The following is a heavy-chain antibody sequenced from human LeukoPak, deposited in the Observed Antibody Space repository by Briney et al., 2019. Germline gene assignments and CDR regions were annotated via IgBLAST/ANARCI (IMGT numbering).Heavy chain of an antibody. J-gene: IGHJ4*02. CDR2: INHSGST. CDR3: ARHRLVATAFDY. Sequence: SETLSLTCAVYGGSFSGYYWSWIRQPPGKGLEWIGEINHSGSTNYNPSLKSRVTISVDTSKNQFSLKLSSVTAADTAVYYCARHRLVATAFDYWGQGTLVTVSS. V-gene: IGHV4-34*01. CDR1: GGSFSGYY. D-gene: IGHD5-12*01.